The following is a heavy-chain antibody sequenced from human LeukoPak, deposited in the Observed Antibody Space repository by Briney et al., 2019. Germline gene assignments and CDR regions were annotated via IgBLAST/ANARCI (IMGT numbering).Heavy chain of an antibody. CDR1: GYTFTGCY. CDR3: ARSRKWELLLKNWYFDL. J-gene: IGHJ2*01. D-gene: IGHD1-26*01. Sequence: GASVKVSCKASGYTFTGCYMHWVRQAPGQGLEWMGWINPNSGGTNYAQKFQGRVTMTRDTSISTAYMELSRLRSDDTAVYYCARSRKWELLLKNWYFDLWGRGTLVTVSS. V-gene: IGHV1-2*02. CDR2: INPNSGGT.